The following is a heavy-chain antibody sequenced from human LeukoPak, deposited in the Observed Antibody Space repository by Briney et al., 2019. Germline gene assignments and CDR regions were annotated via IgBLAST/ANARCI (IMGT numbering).Heavy chain of an antibody. CDR2: IIPIFGTA. Sequence: SVKVSCKASGGTFSSYAISWVRQAPGQGLEWMGGIIPIFGTANYAQKFQGRVTITADESTSTAYMELSSLRSEDTAVYYCARGARDGYNHMDVWGKGTTVTVSS. V-gene: IGHV1-69*13. CDR1: GGTFSSYA. J-gene: IGHJ6*03. CDR3: ARGARDGYNHMDV. D-gene: IGHD5-24*01.